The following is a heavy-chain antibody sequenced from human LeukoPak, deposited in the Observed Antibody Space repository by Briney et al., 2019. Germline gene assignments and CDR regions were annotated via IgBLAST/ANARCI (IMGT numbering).Heavy chain of an antibody. J-gene: IGHJ6*03. CDR2: LYYGVNT. V-gene: IGHV4-39*01. CDR1: GDSVTITNFY. Sequence: SETLSLTCTVSGDSVTITNFYWGWIRQAPGKGLEWIGSLYYGVNTYYKPSLKSRVTISVDTSLNQFSLILTSVTAADTGVYYCARLRVQQLASSYYMDVWGKGTTVTVSS. D-gene: IGHD6-13*01. CDR3: ARLRVQQLASSYYMDV.